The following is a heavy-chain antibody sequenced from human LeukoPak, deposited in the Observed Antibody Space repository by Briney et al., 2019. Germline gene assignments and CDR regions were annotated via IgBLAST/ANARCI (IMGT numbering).Heavy chain of an antibody. Sequence: PGGSLRLSCAASGFTFDDYAMHWVRQAPGEGLEWVSGISWNSGSIGYADSVKGRFTISRDNAKNSLYLQMNSLRAEDMALYYCAKDRGESGDDAFDIWGQGTMVTVSS. D-gene: IGHD3-10*01. CDR2: ISWNSGSI. V-gene: IGHV3-9*03. CDR3: AKDRGESGDDAFDI. CDR1: GFTFDDYA. J-gene: IGHJ3*02.